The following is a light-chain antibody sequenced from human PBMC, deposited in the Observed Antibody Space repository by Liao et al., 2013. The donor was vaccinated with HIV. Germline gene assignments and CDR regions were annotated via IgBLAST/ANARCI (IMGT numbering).Light chain of an antibody. CDR1: KLGDKY. J-gene: IGLJ3*02. Sequence: SYELTQPPSVSVSPGQTASITCSGDKLGDKYVSWYQQKPGQSPVMIIYQDFQRPSGIPERFSGSNSGNTATLTISGTQPLDEADYYCQAWDSSTWVFGGGTKLTVL. CDR2: QDF. V-gene: IGLV3-1*01. CDR3: QAWDSSTWV.